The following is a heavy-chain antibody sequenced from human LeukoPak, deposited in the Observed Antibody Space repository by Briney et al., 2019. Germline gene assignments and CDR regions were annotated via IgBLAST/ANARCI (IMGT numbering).Heavy chain of an antibody. D-gene: IGHD4-17*01. Sequence: GGSLRLSCAASGFTFSSYWMHWVRQAPGKGLEWVANIKQGGTEKYYVDSVKGRFTISRDNAKNSLYLQTNSLRAEDTAVYYCARVRGDYWFDFWGQGTLVTVSS. CDR2: IKQGGTEK. CDR3: ARVRGDYWFDF. J-gene: IGHJ4*02. V-gene: IGHV3-7*04. CDR1: GFTFSSYW.